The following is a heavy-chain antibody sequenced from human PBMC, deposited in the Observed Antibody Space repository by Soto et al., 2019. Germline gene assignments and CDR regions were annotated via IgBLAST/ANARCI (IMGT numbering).Heavy chain of an antibody. D-gene: IGHD6-19*01. CDR1: GFTFSSYG. Sequence: PGGSLRLSCAASGFTFSSYGMHWVRQAPGKGLEWVAVISYDGSNTSYAASVKGRFTISRDNSKNTLYLQMNSLGAEDTAVYYCAKVGGIAVAGGGGFDYWGQGTLVRVSS. CDR2: ISYDGSNT. J-gene: IGHJ4*02. V-gene: IGHV3-30*18. CDR3: AKVGGIAVAGGGGFDY.